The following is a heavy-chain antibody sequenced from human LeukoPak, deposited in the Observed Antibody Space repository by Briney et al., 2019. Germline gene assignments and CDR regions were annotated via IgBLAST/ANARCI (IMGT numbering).Heavy chain of an antibody. D-gene: IGHD4-17*01. CDR3: ARDIVYGDYRDAFDI. V-gene: IGHV4-59*01. CDR2: IYYSGST. Sequence: SETLSLTCTVSGGSISSYYWSWIRQPPGKGLEWIGYIYYSGSTNYNPSLKSRVTISVDTSKNQFSLKLGSVTAADTAVYYCARDIVYGDYRDAFDIWGQGTMVTVSS. CDR1: GGSISSYY. J-gene: IGHJ3*02.